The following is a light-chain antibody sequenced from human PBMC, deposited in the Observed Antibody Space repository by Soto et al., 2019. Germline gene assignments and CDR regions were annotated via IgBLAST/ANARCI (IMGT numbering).Light chain of an antibody. CDR3: QQYGSSIT. CDR2: GTS. Sequence: IVLTQSPNTRSLSPGERATLSCRAGQSVPRSYLAWYQQKPGQAPRLLIYGTSSRATGIPDRFSGSGSGTDFTLTISRLEPEDFAMFYCQQYGSSITFGQGTRLEIK. CDR1: QSVPRSY. J-gene: IGKJ5*01. V-gene: IGKV3-20*01.